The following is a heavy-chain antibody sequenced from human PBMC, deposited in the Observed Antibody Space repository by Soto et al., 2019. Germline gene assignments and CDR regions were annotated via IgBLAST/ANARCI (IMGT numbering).Heavy chain of an antibody. CDR3: SRAGKYYYGSGSPYYYGMDV. J-gene: IGHJ6*02. V-gene: IGHV1-18*04. CDR2: ISGYNGNT. Sequence: QVQLVQSGAEVKKPGASVKVYCKASGYTFTSYVVSWVRQAPGQGLEWMGWISGYNGNTNYAQKLQGRVTMTTDTSTSTAYMELRSLRSDDTAVYYCSRAGKYYYGSGSPYYYGMDVWGQGITLTVSS. CDR1: GYTFTSYV. D-gene: IGHD3-10*01.